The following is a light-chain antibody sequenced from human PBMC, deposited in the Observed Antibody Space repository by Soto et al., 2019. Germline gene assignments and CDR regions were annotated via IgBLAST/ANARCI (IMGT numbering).Light chain of an antibody. J-gene: IGKJ1*01. Sequence: IQMPQSPSTLSASVGDRGTITCRASQSISSWLAWYQQKPGKAPKLLIYDASSLESGVPSRFSGSGSGTEFTLTISSLQPGDFATYYCQHYNSYSEAFGQGTKVDIK. CDR3: QHYNSYSEA. CDR2: DAS. V-gene: IGKV1-5*01. CDR1: QSISSW.